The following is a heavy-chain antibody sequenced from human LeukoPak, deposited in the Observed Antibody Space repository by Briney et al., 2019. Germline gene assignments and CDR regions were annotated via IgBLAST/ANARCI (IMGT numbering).Heavy chain of an antibody. V-gene: IGHV3-11*04. D-gene: IGHD3-22*01. CDR3: ARAYNYYDSSGYYSY. J-gene: IGHJ4*02. CDR1: GFAFSDYY. Sequence: GGSLRLSCAASGFAFSDYYMSWIRQAPGKGLEWVSYIRTSASTRYYADSVKGRFTISRDNAKNSLYMQMNSLRAEDTAVYYCARAYNYYDSSGYYSYWGQGTLVTVSS. CDR2: IRTSASTR.